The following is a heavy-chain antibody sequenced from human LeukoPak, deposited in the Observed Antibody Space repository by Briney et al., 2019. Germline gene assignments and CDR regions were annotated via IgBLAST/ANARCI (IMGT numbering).Heavy chain of an antibody. J-gene: IGHJ6*02. CDR1: GGSINNYY. CDR2: IYYSGTT. V-gene: IGHV4-59*08. D-gene: IGHD2-2*01. CDR3: ARTYCNTTSCLSLDV. Sequence: SETLSLTCTVSGGSINNYYWSWIRQPPGKGLEWIGYIYYSGTTNYNPSLKSRVTISVDTSKNQFSLKLSSVTAADTAVYYCARTYCNTTSCLSLDVWGQGTTVTVSS.